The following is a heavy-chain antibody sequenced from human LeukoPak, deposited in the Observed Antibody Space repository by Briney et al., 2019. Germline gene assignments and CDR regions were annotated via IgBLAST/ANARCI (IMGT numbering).Heavy chain of an antibody. CDR2: IYYSGST. D-gene: IGHD4-17*01. CDR1: GGSISSYY. V-gene: IGHV4-59*08. CDR3: ASRTDYGWFDP. J-gene: IGHJ5*02. Sequence: PSETLSLTCTVSGGSISSYYWSWIRQPPGKGLEWIGYIYYSGSTNYNPSLKSRVTISVDTSKNQFSLKLSSVTAADTAVYYCASRTDYGWFDPGGQGTLVTVSS.